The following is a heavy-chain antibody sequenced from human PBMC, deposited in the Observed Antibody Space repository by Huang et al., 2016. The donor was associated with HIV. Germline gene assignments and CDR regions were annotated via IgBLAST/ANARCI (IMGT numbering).Heavy chain of an antibody. CDR1: GGSISTSTYY. CDR3: ARQRQQLVDS. D-gene: IGHD6-13*01. J-gene: IGHJ4*02. V-gene: IGHV4-39*01. CDR2: IYYSGNT. Sequence: QLQLQESGPGLVKPSETLSLTCAVSGGSISTSTYYWGWIRQPPGKGLEWVGQIYYSGNTNYRPSLKSRVTISVETSKNQFSLKLSSVTAADTAVYYCARQRQQLVDSWGQGTLVTVSS.